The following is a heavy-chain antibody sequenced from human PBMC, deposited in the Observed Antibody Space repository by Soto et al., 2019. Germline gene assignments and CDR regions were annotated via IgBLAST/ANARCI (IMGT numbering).Heavy chain of an antibody. J-gene: IGHJ5*02. CDR3: ARGAMQNWFDP. Sequence: LSPTLSSFGCSIRNCCYSWSWIRQPPGKGLEWIGYIYHSGSTYYNPSLKSRVTISVDRSKNQFSLKLSSVTAADTAVYYCARGAMQNWFDPWGQG. CDR2: IYHSGST. V-gene: IGHV4-30-2*01. D-gene: IGHD2-2*01. CDR1: GCSIRNCCYS.